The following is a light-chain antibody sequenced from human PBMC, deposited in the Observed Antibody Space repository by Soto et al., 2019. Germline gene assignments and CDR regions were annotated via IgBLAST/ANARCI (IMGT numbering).Light chain of an antibody. J-gene: IGKJ4*01. V-gene: IGKV3-15*01. Sequence: EIVMTQSPATLSVSPGERATLSCRASQGVSSNLAWYQQKPGQAPRLLIYGASTRATGIPARFSGSGSGTEFTLTISSLQSEDFAVYSCQHYNNWPPLTFGGGTKVEIK. CDR1: QGVSSN. CDR3: QHYNNWPPLT. CDR2: GAS.